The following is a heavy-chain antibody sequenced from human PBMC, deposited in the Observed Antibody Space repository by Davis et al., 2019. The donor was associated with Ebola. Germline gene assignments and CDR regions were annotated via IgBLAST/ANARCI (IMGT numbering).Heavy chain of an antibody. CDR1: GGTFSSYA. D-gene: IGHD3-10*01. CDR3: ARDRLIWFGELLFNYYYGMDV. J-gene: IGHJ6*04. Sequence: SVKVSCKASGGTFSSYAISWVRQAPGQGLEWMGGIIPIFGTANYAQKFQGRVTITADESTSTAYMELSSLRSEDTAVYYCARDRLIWFGELLFNYYYGMDVWGKGTTVTVSS. CDR2: IIPIFGTA. V-gene: IGHV1-69*13.